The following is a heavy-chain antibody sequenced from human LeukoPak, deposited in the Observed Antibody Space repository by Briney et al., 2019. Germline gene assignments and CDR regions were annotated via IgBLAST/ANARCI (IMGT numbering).Heavy chain of an antibody. CDR3: ARDSLYDDNGYYHYFDY. J-gene: IGHJ4*02. CDR2: IWYDASGQ. Sequence: PGGSLRLSCAASGFSFSIYGMHWVRQAPGKGLEWVAMIWYDASGQHYADSVKGRFTISRDTSKNTLYLQMNSLRAEDTAVYFCARDSLYDDNGYYHYFDYWGQGTLVTVSS. V-gene: IGHV3-33*01. D-gene: IGHD3-22*01. CDR1: GFSFSIYG.